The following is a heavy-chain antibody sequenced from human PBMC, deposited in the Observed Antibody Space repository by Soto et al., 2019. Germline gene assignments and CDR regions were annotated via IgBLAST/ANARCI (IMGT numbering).Heavy chain of an antibody. CDR1: GFTFSDYY. J-gene: IGHJ4*02. CDR3: ARDPYSSGRAFDY. CDR2: ISSSSYT. D-gene: IGHD6-19*01. Sequence: PGGSLRLSCAASGFTFSDYYMSWIRQAPGKGLEWVSYISSSSYTNYADSVKGRFTISRDNAKNSLYLQMNSLRAEDTAVYYCARDPYSSGRAFDYWGQGTLVTVSS. V-gene: IGHV3-11*06.